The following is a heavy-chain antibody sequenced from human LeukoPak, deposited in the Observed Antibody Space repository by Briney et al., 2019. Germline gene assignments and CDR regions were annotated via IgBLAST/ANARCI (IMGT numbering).Heavy chain of an antibody. D-gene: IGHD3-3*01. CDR2: ISAYNGNT. Sequence: ASVKVSCKASGYTFTSYGISWVRQAPGQGLEWMGWISAYNGNTNYAQKLQGRVTMTTGTSTSTAYMELRSLRSDDTAVYYCARDRGFWSGYDLDYWGQGTLVTASS. CDR1: GYTFTSYG. J-gene: IGHJ4*02. V-gene: IGHV1-18*01. CDR3: ARDRGFWSGYDLDY.